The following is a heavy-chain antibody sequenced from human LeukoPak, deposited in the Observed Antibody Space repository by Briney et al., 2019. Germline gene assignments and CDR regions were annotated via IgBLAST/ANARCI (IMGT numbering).Heavy chain of an antibody. Sequence: SETLSLTCTVSGGSISSSSYYWGWIRPPPGKGLEWIGSIYYSGSTYYNPSLKSRVTISVDTSKNQFSLKLSSVTAADTAVYYCARSSIAAAGTDYWGQGTLVTVSS. J-gene: IGHJ4*02. CDR1: GGSISSSSYY. CDR3: ARSSIAAAGTDY. CDR2: IYYSGST. D-gene: IGHD6-13*01. V-gene: IGHV4-39*07.